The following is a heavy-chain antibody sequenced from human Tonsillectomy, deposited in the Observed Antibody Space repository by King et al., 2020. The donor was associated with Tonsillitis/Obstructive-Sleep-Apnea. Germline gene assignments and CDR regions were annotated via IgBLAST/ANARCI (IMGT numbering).Heavy chain of an antibody. J-gene: IGHJ6*02. D-gene: IGHD1/OR15-1a*01. CDR2: ISAYNGNT. V-gene: IGHV1-18*01. Sequence: QLVQSGAEVKKPGASVKVSCKASGYTFTSYGITWVRQAPGQGLEWMGWISAYNGNTNYAQKLQGRVTMTTDTSTSTAYMELRSLRSDDTAVYYCVRDLGPTGTNYYYYGMDVWGQGTTVTVSS. CDR1: GYTFTSYG. CDR3: VRDLGPTGTNYYYYGMDV.